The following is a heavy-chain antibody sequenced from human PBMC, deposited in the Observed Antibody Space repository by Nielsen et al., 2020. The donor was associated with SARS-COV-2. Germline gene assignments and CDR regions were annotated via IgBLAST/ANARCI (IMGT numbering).Heavy chain of an antibody. CDR1: GFTFRNAW. J-gene: IGHJ6*02. Sequence: GESLKISCVASGFTFRNAWMSWVRHARGMGLQLVGSIKTKSDAETTVYAAPVQGSFTISRDDSEMTLYLQMDSIEIEDTGVYYCSTGGVAAVGTYYYYYGMDVWRQGTTVAVSS. V-gene: IGHV3-15*01. CDR3: STGGVAAVGTYYYYYGMDV. CDR2: IKTKSDAETT. D-gene: IGHD6-13*01.